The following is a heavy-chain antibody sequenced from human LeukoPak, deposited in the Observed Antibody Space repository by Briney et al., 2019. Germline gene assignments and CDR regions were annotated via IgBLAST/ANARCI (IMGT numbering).Heavy chain of an antibody. CDR3: ARDLERITMVRGVGDY. Sequence: GASVKVSCKASGYTFTSYGISWVRQAPGQGLEWMVWISAYNGNTNYAQKLQGRVTMTTDTSTSTAYMELRSLRSDDTAVYYCARDLERITMVRGVGDYWGQGTLVTVSS. CDR1: GYTFTSYG. J-gene: IGHJ4*02. V-gene: IGHV1-18*01. D-gene: IGHD3-10*01. CDR2: ISAYNGNT.